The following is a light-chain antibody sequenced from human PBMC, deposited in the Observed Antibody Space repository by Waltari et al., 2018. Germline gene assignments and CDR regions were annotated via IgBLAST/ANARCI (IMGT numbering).Light chain of an antibody. CDR1: QGISSF. V-gene: IGKV3-11*01. CDR3: QQRTNWPS. CDR2: DAS. Sequence: IVLTQSPATLSLSPGERATLSCRASQGISSFLAWYQQKPGQAPSLLVYDASNRATGIPARFSGSGSGADFTLTISSLEPEDFAVYYCQQRTNWPSFGGGTRVELK. J-gene: IGKJ4*01.